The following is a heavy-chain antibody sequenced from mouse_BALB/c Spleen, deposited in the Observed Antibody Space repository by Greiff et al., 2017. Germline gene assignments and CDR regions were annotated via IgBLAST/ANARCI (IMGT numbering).Heavy chain of an antibody. CDR3: ARDGSRRGFAY. V-gene: IGHV5-6-5*01. CDR1: GFTFSSYA. CDR2: ISSGGST. D-gene: IGHD1-1*01. J-gene: IGHJ3*01. Sequence: EVKLMESGGGLVKPGGSLKLSCAASGFTFSSYAMSWVRQTPEKRLEWVASISSGGSTYYPDSVKGRFTISRDNARNILYLQMSSLRSEDTAMYYCARDGSRRGFAYWGQGTLVTVSA.